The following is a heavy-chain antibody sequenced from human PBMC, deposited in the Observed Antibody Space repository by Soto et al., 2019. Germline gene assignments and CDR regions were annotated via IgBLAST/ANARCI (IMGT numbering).Heavy chain of an antibody. J-gene: IGHJ4*02. CDR3: ARRRCSSTSCYYDY. D-gene: IGHD2-2*01. CDR2: INPSGGST. Sequence: ASVKVSCKASGYTFTSYYMHWVRQAPGQGLEWMGIINPSGGSTSYAQKFQGRVTMTTDTSTSTAYMELRSLRSDDTAVYYCARRRCSSTSCYYDYWGQGTLVTVSS. CDR1: GYTFTSYY. V-gene: IGHV1-46*01.